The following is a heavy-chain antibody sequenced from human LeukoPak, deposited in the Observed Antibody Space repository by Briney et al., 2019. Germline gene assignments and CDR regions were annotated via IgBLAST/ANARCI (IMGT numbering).Heavy chain of an antibody. V-gene: IGHV3-30*18. Sequence: GRSLRLSCAASGFTFSSYGMHWVRQAPGKGLEWVAVISYDGSNKYYADSVKGRFTISRDNSKNTLYLQMNSLRAEDTAVYYCAKLDTHDASDIWGQGTMVTVSS. CDR1: GFTFSSYG. J-gene: IGHJ3*02. D-gene: IGHD5-18*01. CDR3: AKLDTHDASDI. CDR2: ISYDGSNK.